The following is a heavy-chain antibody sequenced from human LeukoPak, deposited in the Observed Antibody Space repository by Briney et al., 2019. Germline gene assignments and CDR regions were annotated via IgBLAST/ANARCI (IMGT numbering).Heavy chain of an antibody. J-gene: IGHJ3*02. CDR3: GRQGEHYDSSGYGRLNAFDI. CDR1: GGSISSSSYY. V-gene: IGHV4-39*01. CDR2: IYYSGST. D-gene: IGHD3-22*01. Sequence: PSETLSLTCTVSGGSISSSSYYWGWIRQPPGKGLEWIGSIYYSGSTYYNPPLKSRVTISVDTSKNQFSLKLSSVTAADTAVYYCGRQGEHYDSSGYGRLNAFDIWGQGTMVTVSS.